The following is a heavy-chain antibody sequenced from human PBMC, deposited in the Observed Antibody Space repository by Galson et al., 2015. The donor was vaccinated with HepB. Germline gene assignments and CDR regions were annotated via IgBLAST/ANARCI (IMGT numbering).Heavy chain of an antibody. CDR1: GFSLSNARMG. V-gene: IGHV2-26*01. CDR2: IFSNDEK. CDR3: ARIFRAAGGRKNWFDP. J-gene: IGHJ5*02. D-gene: IGHD6-13*01. Sequence: PALVKPTQTLTLTCTVSGFSLSNARMGVSWIRQPPGKALEWLAHIFSNDEKSYSTSLKSRLTISKDTSKSQVVLTMTNMDPVDTATYYCARIFRAAGGRKNWFDPWGQGTLVTVSS.